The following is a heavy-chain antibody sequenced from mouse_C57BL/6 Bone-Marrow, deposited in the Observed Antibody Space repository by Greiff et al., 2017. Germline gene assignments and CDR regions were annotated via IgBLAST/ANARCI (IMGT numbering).Heavy chain of an antibody. J-gene: IGHJ2*01. V-gene: IGHV3-6*01. CDR2: ISYDGSN. Sequence: VQLMESGPGFVKPSQSLSLTCSVTGYSITRGYYWNWIRQFPGNKLEWMGYISYDGSNNYNPSLKNRISIARDTSKNQFFLKLNSVTTEDTATYYCARGYGSDYWGQGTTLTVSS. CDR1: GYSITRGYY. CDR3: ARGYGSDY. D-gene: IGHD1-1*01.